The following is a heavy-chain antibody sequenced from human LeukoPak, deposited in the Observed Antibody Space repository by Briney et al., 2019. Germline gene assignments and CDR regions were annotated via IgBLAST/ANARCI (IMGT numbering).Heavy chain of an antibody. J-gene: IGHJ4*02. CDR2: ISAYNGNT. D-gene: IGHD3-3*01. CDR1: GYTFTSYG. V-gene: IGHV1-18*01. CDR3: ARDAPNYDFWSGYYYSLNFGY. Sequence: ASVKVSCKASGYTFTSYGISWVRQAPGQGLEWMGWISAYNGNTNYAQKLQGRVTMTTDTSTSTAYMELRSLRSDDTAVYYCARDAPNYDFWSGYYYSLNFGYWGQGTLVTVSS.